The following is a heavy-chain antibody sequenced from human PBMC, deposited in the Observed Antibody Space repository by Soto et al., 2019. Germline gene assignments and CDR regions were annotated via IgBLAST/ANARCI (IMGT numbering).Heavy chain of an antibody. Sequence: PGESLKISCKGSGYSFTSYWIGWVRQMPGKGLEWMGIIYPGDSDTRYSPSFQGQVTISADKSISTAYLQWSSLKASDTAMYYCARQAWREQTTRAHPLDYYYYMDVWGKGTTVTVSS. CDR1: GYSFTSYW. J-gene: IGHJ6*03. V-gene: IGHV5-51*01. D-gene: IGHD1-1*01. CDR2: IYPGDSDT. CDR3: ARQAWREQTTRAHPLDYYYYMDV.